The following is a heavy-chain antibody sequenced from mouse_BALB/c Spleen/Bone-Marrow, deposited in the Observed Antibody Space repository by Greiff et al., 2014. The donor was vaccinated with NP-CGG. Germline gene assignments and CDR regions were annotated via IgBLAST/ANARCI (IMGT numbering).Heavy chain of an antibody. D-gene: IGHD1-1*01. CDR3: AAYSYGSSYGFAY. CDR1: GFNIKDTY. V-gene: IGHV14-3*02. CDR2: IDPANGNT. J-gene: IGHJ3*01. Sequence: EVQLQQSGAELVKPGASVKLSCTASGFNIKDTYMHWVKQRPEQGLEWIGRIDPANGNTKYDPKFQGKATITADTSSNTAYLQLSSLTSEDAAVDDCAAYSYGSSYGFAYWGQGTLVTVSA.